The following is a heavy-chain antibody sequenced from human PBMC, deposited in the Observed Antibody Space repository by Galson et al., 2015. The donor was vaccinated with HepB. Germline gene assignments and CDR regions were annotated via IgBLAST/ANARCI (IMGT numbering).Heavy chain of an antibody. Sequence: SLTCTVSGVYITDNRQYWGWIRQPPGKGLEWVGSMYYSGSAFYNPSLESRVRILLDMSTNQFSLHLTSVTAADTAMYFCARRWSGGNYFDHWGPGTMVTVSS. CDR3: ARRWSGGNYFDH. D-gene: IGHD3-10*01. CDR1: GVYITDNRQY. V-gene: IGHV4-39*01. J-gene: IGHJ4*02. CDR2: MYYSGSA.